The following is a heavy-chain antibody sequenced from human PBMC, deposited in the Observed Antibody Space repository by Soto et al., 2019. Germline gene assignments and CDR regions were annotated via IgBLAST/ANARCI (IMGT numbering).Heavy chain of an antibody. CDR1: GGSFSGYY. CDR3: ISRTVTTFNAFDI. V-gene: IGHV4-34*01. CDR2: INHSGST. D-gene: IGHD4-17*01. Sequence: PSETLSLTCAVYGGSFSGYYWTWIRQPPGTGLEWIGEINHSGSTNYNPSLKSRVTISVDTSKNQFSLKLTSVTAADTAVYYCISRTVTTFNAFDIWGQGTMVTVS. J-gene: IGHJ3*02.